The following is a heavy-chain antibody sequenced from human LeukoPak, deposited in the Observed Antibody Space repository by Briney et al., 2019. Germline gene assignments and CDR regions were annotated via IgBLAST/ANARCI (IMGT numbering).Heavy chain of an antibody. D-gene: IGHD2-2*01. V-gene: IGHV4-61*02. CDR3: ARDRCSSTSCPFDP. CDR2: IYTSGST. Sequence: YPSETLSLTCTVSGGSISSGSYYWSWIRQPAGKGLEWIGRIYTSGSTNYNPSLKSRVTISVDTSKNQFSLKLSSVTAADTAVYYCARDRCSSTSCPFDPWGQGTLVTVSS. J-gene: IGHJ5*02. CDR1: GGSISSGSYY.